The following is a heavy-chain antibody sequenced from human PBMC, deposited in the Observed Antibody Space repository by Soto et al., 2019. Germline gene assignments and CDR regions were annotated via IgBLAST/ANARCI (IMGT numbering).Heavy chain of an antibody. D-gene: IGHD5-12*01. CDR2: ISGNGANT. V-gene: IGHV3-23*01. Sequence: VGSLRLSCAASGFTFNMYDMAWVRQAPGKGLEWVSGISGNGANTYYADPVRGRFTISRDNSKNTLYLQMNSLRVEDTAVYYCAKAPRGPEYWGQGTLVTVSS. J-gene: IGHJ4*02. CDR1: GFTFNMYD. CDR3: AKAPRGPEY.